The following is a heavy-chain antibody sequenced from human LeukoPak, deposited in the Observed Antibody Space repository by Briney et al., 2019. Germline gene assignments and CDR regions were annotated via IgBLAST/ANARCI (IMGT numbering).Heavy chain of an antibody. CDR1: GGSISSSSYY. V-gene: IGHV4-39*01. J-gene: IGHJ3*02. CDR3: ARQGVWGSYRPTDAFDI. Sequence: SETLSLTCTVSGGSISSSSYYWGWIRQPPGKGLEWIGSIYYSGSTYYNPSLKSRVTISVDTSKNQFSLKLSSVTAADTAVYYCARQGVWGSYRPTDAFDIWGQGTMVTVSS. D-gene: IGHD3-16*02. CDR2: IYYSGST.